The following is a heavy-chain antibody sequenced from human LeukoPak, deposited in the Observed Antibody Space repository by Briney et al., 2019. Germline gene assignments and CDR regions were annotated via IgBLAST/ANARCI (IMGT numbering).Heavy chain of an antibody. CDR3: ARVRRWELFQRVDAFDI. V-gene: IGHV4-59*01. D-gene: IGHD1-26*01. CDR1: GGSISSYY. CDR2: IYYSGST. Sequence: SETLSLTCTVSGGSISSYYWSWIRQPPGKGLEWIGYIYYSGSTNYNPSLKSRVTISVDTSKKQFSLKLSSVTAADTAVYCCARVRRWELFQRVDAFDIWGQGTMVTVSS. J-gene: IGHJ3*02.